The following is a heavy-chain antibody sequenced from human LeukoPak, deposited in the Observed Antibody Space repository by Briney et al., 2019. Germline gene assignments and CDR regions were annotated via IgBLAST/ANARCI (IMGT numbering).Heavy chain of an antibody. V-gene: IGHV4-34*01. D-gene: IGHD2-8*01. Sequence: SETLSLTCAVYGGSFSDYSWTWIRQPPGKGLEWIGEINHSGSTNYNPSLKSRVTISVDTSKNQFSLKLSSVTAADTAVYYCARVAYYPNYFDYWGQGTLVTVSS. CDR1: GGSFSDYS. J-gene: IGHJ4*02. CDR2: INHSGST. CDR3: ARVAYYPNYFDY.